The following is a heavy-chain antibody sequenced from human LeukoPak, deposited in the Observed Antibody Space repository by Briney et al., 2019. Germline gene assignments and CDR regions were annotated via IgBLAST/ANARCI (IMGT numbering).Heavy chain of an antibody. CDR1: GFTFSSYA. CDR3: AKEGAGRSNRYFQH. J-gene: IGHJ1*01. CDR2: ISDSGDYT. V-gene: IGHV3-23*01. D-gene: IGHD2-15*01. Sequence: PEGSLRLSCAASGFTFSSYAMNWVRQAPGKGLEWISVISDSGDYTYYADSAKGRFTIARDNSKNTLYLQMNSLRAEDTAIYYCAKEGAGRSNRYFQHWGQGTLVTVSS.